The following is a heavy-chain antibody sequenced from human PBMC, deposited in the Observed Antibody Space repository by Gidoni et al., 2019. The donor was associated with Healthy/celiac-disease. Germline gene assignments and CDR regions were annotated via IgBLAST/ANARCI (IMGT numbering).Heavy chain of an antibody. CDR2: IYHSGST. V-gene: IGHV4-38-2*02. CDR1: GYSISSGYY. D-gene: IGHD3-22*01. Sequence: QVQLQESGPGLVKPSETLSLTCTVSGYSISSGYYWGWIRQPPGKGLEWIGSIYHSGSTYYNPSLKSRDTISVDTSKNQFSLKLSSVTAADTAVYYCARQYYYDSRAFDPWGQGTLVTVSS. J-gene: IGHJ5*02. CDR3: ARQYYYDSRAFDP.